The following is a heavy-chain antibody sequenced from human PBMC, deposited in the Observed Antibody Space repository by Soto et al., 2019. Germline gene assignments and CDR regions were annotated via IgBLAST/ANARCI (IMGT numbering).Heavy chain of an antibody. CDR3: ADGSQDIVVVPAAHYYYGMDV. V-gene: IGHV2-5*02. CDR2: IYWDDDK. CDR1: GFSLSTSGVG. D-gene: IGHD2-2*01. Sequence: QITLKESGPTLVKPTQTLTLTCTFSGFSLSTSGVGVGWIRQPPGKALEWLALIYWDDDKRYSPSLKSRLTITKDTSKNQVVLTMTNMDPVDTATYYCADGSQDIVVVPAAHYYYGMDVWGQGTTVTVSS. J-gene: IGHJ6*02.